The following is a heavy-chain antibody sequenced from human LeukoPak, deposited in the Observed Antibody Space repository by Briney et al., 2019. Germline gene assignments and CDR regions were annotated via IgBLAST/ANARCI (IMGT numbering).Heavy chain of an antibody. CDR1: GGSISSSSYY. V-gene: IGHV4-39*01. D-gene: IGHD6-19*01. Sequence: SETLSLTCTVSGGSISSSSYYWGWVRQPRGKGVEWIGSIYYSGSTYYNPSLKSRVTISVDTSKSQFSLRLSSVTAADTAVYYCARHTSGWHDAFDIWGQGTMVTVSS. CDR2: IYYSGST. J-gene: IGHJ3*02. CDR3: ARHTSGWHDAFDI.